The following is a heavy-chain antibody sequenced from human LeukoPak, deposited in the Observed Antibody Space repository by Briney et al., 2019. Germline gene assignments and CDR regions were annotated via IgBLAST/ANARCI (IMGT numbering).Heavy chain of an antibody. CDR3: ARVEPYSYYFGMDV. V-gene: IGHV4-59*08. Sequence: SETLSLTCTVSGGSISTYYWSWIRQSPGKGLDWIGYIHDTGSTNYNPSLKSRVSISADRSKSQFSLHLSSVTAADTAVYFCARVEPYSYYFGMDVWGRGTTVTVS. D-gene: IGHD1-26*01. CDR1: GGSISTYY. J-gene: IGHJ6*02. CDR2: IHDTGST.